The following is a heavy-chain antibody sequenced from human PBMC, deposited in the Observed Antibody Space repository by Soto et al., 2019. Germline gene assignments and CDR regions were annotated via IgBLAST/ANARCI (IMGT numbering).Heavy chain of an antibody. CDR1: GGTFSSYA. CDR2: IIPIFGTA. J-gene: IGHJ3*02. V-gene: IGHV1-69*13. Sequence: ASVKVSCKASGGTFSSYAISWVRQAPGQGLEWMGGIIPIFGTANYAQKFQGRVTITADESTSTAYMELSSLRSEDTAVYYCARAPGGTATVLEAFAIWGQGTLVTVSS. CDR3: ARAPGGTATVLEAFAI. D-gene: IGHD4-4*01.